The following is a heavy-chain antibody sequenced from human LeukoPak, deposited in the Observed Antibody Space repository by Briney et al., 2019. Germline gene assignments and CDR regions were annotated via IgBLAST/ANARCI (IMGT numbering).Heavy chain of an antibody. J-gene: IGHJ4*02. CDR2: INPNSGGT. V-gene: IGHV1-2*02. Sequence: ASVKVSCKASGYTFTGYYMHWVRQAPGQGLEWMGWINPNSGGTNYAQKFQGRVTMTRDTSISTAYMELSRLRSDDTAVYYCARDIPHSNIVGAKRTWFFDYWGQGTLVTVSS. CDR1: GYTFTGYY. D-gene: IGHD1-26*01. CDR3: ARDIPHSNIVGAKRTWFFDY.